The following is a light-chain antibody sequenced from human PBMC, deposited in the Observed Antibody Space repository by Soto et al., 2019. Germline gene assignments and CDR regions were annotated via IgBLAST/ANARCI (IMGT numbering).Light chain of an antibody. J-gene: IGKJ5*01. V-gene: IGKV4-1*01. CDR3: QQFYTIPLT. CDR2: WAS. Sequence: DIVMTQSPDSLAVSLCERATINCKSSQSVLYSSNNKNYLAWYQQKPGQPPKLLIYWASTRESGVPDRFSGSGSGTDFTLTINSLQAEDVAVYYCQQFYTIPLTFGQGTRLEIK. CDR1: QSVLYSSNNKNY.